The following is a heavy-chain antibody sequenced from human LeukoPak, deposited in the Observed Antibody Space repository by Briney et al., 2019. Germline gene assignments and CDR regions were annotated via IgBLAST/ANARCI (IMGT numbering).Heavy chain of an antibody. D-gene: IGHD5-12*01. CDR1: GVTFSSYA. Sequence: SVKVSCKAAGVTFSSYAISWVRQAPGQGLEWMGGIIPIFGTANYAQKFQGRVKITEDKSTSTAYMELSSLRPEDTVVYYCASSLEAPPRGYSGYDYARYYYYGMDVRGKGTTVTVSS. CDR2: IIPIFGTA. V-gene: IGHV1-69*06. CDR3: ASSLEAPPRGYSGYDYARYYYYGMDV. J-gene: IGHJ6*04.